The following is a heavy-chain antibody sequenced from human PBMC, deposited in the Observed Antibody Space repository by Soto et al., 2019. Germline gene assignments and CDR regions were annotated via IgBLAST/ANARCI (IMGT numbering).Heavy chain of an antibody. J-gene: IGHJ3*02. Sequence: QVQLVESGGVVVQPGRSLSLSCAAPGFTFSIYGMHWVRQAPGKWLEWVAVIWYDGSNKYYADSVKGRFTISRDNSKNTLYLQMNSLRAEDTAVYYCARAYDILTGYLGGDAFDIWGQGTMVTVSS. CDR3: ARAYDILTGYLGGDAFDI. D-gene: IGHD3-9*01. V-gene: IGHV3-33*01. CDR1: GFTFSIYG. CDR2: IWYDGSNK.